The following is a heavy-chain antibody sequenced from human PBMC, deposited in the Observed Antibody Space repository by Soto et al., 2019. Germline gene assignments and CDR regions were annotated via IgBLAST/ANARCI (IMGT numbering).Heavy chain of an antibody. Sequence: QVQLQESGPGLVKPSETLSLTCTVSGGSISSYYWSGIRQPPGKGLEWIGYSYYRGSTNYNPSLKSRVTISVDTSKNQFSLKLSSVTAADTAVYYCASTDYGNSFDYWGQGTLVTVSS. D-gene: IGHD4-17*01. CDR3: ASTDYGNSFDY. CDR1: GGSISSYY. V-gene: IGHV4-59*01. CDR2: SYYRGST. J-gene: IGHJ4*02.